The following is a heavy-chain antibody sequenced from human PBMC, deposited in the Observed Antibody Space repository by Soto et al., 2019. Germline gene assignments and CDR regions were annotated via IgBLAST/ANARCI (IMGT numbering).Heavy chain of an antibody. CDR2: IYYSGST. J-gene: IGHJ6*02. CDR1: GGSVSSGSYY. CDR3: ARERVTYGMDV. V-gene: IGHV4-61*01. Sequence: QVQLQESGPGLVKPSETLSLTCTVSGGSVSSGSYYWSWIRQPPGKGLEWIGYIYYSGSTNYNPSLKSRVTISVDTSKNQFSLKLSSVTAADTAVYYCARERVTYGMDVWGQGTTVTVSS.